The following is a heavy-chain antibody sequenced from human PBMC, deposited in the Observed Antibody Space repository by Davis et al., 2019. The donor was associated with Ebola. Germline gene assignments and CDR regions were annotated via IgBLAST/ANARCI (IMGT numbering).Heavy chain of an antibody. CDR2: ISAYNGNT. V-gene: IGHV1-18*01. J-gene: IGHJ4*02. CDR1: GYTFTSYG. Sequence: ASVKVSCKASGYTFTSYGISWVRQAPGQGLEWMGWISAYNGNTNYAQKLQGRVTMTTDTSTSTAYMELRSLRSDDTAVYYCARDRGNYTYSPYYFDYWGQGTLVTVSS. CDR3: ARDRGNYTYSPYYFDY. D-gene: IGHD4-11*01.